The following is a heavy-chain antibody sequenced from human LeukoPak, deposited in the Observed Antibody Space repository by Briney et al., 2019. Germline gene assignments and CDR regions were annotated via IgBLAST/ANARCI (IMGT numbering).Heavy chain of an antibody. CDR1: GGSISSYY. J-gene: IGHJ4*02. V-gene: IGHV4-59*01. CDR2: IYYSGST. Sequence: PSETLSLTCTVSGGSISSYYWSWIRQPPGKGLEWIGYIYYSGSTNYNPSLKSRVTISVDTSKNQFSLKLSSVTAADTAVYYCARVRVKYSSSYFDYWGQGTLVTVSS. CDR3: ARVRVKYSSSYFDY. D-gene: IGHD6-6*01.